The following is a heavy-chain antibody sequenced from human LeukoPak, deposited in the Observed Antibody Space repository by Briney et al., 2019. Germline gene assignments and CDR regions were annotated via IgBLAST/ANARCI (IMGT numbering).Heavy chain of an antibody. Sequence: GGSLGLSCAASGFTFSSYAMSWVRQAPGKGLEWVSGISGGGGTTYYADSVKGRFSISRDKSKNTLYLQMNSLRAEDTAVYYCAKSMQFTGNANDYWGQGTLVTVSS. CDR2: ISGGGGTT. CDR1: GFTFSSYA. D-gene: IGHD2-8*02. J-gene: IGHJ4*02. CDR3: AKSMQFTGNANDY. V-gene: IGHV3-23*01.